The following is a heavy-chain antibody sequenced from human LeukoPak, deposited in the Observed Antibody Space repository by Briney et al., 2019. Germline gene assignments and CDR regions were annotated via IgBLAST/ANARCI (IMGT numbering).Heavy chain of an antibody. V-gene: IGHV1-2*02. Sequence: ASVKVSCKASGYTFTDYYLHWVRQAPGQGLEWMGWINPNSGDTHFAQTFQDRVTMARDTSISSAYMELGRLRSDDTALYYCARRVAAPGHDAFDIWGQGTMVTVPS. J-gene: IGHJ3*02. CDR1: GYTFTDYY. CDR3: ARRVAAPGHDAFDI. CDR2: INPNSGDT. D-gene: IGHD6-13*01.